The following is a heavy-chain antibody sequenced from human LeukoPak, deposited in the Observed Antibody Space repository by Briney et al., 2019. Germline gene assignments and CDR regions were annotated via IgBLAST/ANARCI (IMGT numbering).Heavy chain of an antibody. Sequence: GASVKVSCKASGGTFSSYAISWVRQAPGQRLEWMGRIIPILGIANYAQKFQGRVTITADKSTSTAYMELSSPRSEDTAVYYCARDLGGNWNHPVGYWGQGTLVTVSS. CDR2: IIPILGIA. J-gene: IGHJ4*02. CDR3: ARDLGGNWNHPVGY. D-gene: IGHD1-20*01. CDR1: GGTFSSYA. V-gene: IGHV1-69*04.